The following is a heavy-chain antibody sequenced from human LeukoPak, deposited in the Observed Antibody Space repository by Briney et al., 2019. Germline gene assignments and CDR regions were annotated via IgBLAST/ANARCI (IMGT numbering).Heavy chain of an antibody. CDR2: ISGSAGST. V-gene: IGHV3-23*01. Sequence: GGSLRLSCAASGFTFSNYAMTWVRQAPGKGLEWVSTISGSAGSTYYADSVKGRFTTSRDNSKNTLYLQMNSLRAEDTAVYYCAQHSGGWGCWGQGTLVTVSS. D-gene: IGHD2-15*01. CDR1: GFTFSNYA. CDR3: AQHSGGWGC. J-gene: IGHJ4*02.